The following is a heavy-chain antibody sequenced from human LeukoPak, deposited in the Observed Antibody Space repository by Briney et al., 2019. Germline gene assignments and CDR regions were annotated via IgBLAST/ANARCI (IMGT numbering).Heavy chain of an antibody. D-gene: IGHD1-26*01. V-gene: IGHV1-2*04. CDR2: INPNSGGT. J-gene: IGHJ4*02. CDR1: GYTFTGYY. CDR3: ARDDLDGNFDY. Sequence: ASVKVSCTASGYTFTGYYMHWVRQAPGQGLEWMGWINPNSGGTNYAQKFQGWVTMTRDTSISTAYMELSRLRSDDTAVYYCARDDLDGNFDYWGQGTLVTVSS.